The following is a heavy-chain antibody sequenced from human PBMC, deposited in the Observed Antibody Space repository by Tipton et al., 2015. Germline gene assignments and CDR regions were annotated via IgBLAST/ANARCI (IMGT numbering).Heavy chain of an antibody. CDR3: ARETTYYYDSSGGPVNYFDY. CDR1: GGSIGSHF. V-gene: IGHV4-59*11. CDR2: THYTGNT. Sequence: TLSLTCTVSGGSIGSHFWSWIRQPPGKGLEWIGHTHYTGNTNYNASLKSRVTIPLDTSKNQFSLTLNSVTAADTAVYYCARETTYYYDSSGGPVNYFDYWGQGTLVTVSS. J-gene: IGHJ4*02. D-gene: IGHD3-22*01.